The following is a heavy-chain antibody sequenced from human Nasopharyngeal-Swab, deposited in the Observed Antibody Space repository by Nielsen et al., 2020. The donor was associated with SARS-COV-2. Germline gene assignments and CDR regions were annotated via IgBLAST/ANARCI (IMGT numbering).Heavy chain of an antibody. V-gene: IGHV3-53*01. Sequence: GESLKISCAASGVTVSSNYMSWVRQAPGKGLEWVSVIYSGGSTFYADSVKGRFTISRDNSKNTLYLQMNTLRAEDTAVYYCARGTVTADYYYGMDVWGQGTTVTVYS. CDR3: ARGTVTADYYYGMDV. J-gene: IGHJ6*02. CDR2: IYSGGST. D-gene: IGHD4-11*01. CDR1: GVTVSSNY.